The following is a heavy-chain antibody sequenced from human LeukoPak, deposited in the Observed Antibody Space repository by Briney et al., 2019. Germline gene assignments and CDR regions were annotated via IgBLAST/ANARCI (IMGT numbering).Heavy chain of an antibody. CDR2: ISYDGINK. J-gene: IGHJ4*02. Sequence: PGGSLRLSCAASGFTFSSYGMHWVRQAPGKGLEWVAVISYDGINKYYADSVKGRFTISRDNSKNTLYLEMNSLRAEHTAGYYCAKISQVAATEDDYWGQGTLVTVSS. D-gene: IGHD2-15*01. CDR1: GFTFSSYG. CDR3: AKISQVAATEDDY. V-gene: IGHV3-30*18.